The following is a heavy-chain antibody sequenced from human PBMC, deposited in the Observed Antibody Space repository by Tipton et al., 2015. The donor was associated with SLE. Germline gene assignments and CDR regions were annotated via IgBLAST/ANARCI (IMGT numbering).Heavy chain of an antibody. CDR3: TREGADSRSSPWRGLDV. D-gene: IGHD6-6*01. V-gene: IGHV1-2*02. Sequence: QLVQSGAEVKKPGASVKVSCKTSGYTFTDYYMHWVRQAPGQGLEWMGWINPYSGATKSAQKFQGRVTMTWDTSISTAYMELSGLRSDDTALYYCTREGADSRSSPWRGLDVWGQETAVTVSS. CDR1: GYTFTDYY. CDR2: INPYSGAT. J-gene: IGHJ6*02.